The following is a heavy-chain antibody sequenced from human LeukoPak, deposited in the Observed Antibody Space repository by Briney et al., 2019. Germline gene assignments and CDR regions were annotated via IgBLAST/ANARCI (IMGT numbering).Heavy chain of an antibody. CDR2: IYHDGTA. D-gene: IGHD3-22*01. CDR1: GYSIASAYY. J-gene: IGHJ6*03. CDR3: ASRTRNYYDSSGTSGGYYYYYMDV. Sequence: SETLSLTCTVSGYSIASAYYWGWIRQPPGKGLEWIGTIYHDGTAYYTPSLKSRVTISVDTSKNHFSLKVPSVTAADTAVYYCASRTRNYYDSSGTSGGYYYYYMDVWGKGTTVTVSS. V-gene: IGHV4-38-2*02.